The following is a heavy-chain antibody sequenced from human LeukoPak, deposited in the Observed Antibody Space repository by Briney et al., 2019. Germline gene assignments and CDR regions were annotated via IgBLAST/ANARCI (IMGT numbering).Heavy chain of an antibody. J-gene: IGHJ6*03. CDR3: AKGSSSNYYYYYMDV. D-gene: IGHD2-15*01. CDR2: INWNGGST. CDR1: GFTFDDYG. Sequence: SGGSLRLSCAASGFTFDDYGMSWVRQAPGKGLEWVSGINWNGGSTGYADSVKGRFTISRDNSKNTLYLQMNSLRAEDTAVYYCAKGSSSNYYYYYMDVWGKGTTVTVSS. V-gene: IGHV3-20*04.